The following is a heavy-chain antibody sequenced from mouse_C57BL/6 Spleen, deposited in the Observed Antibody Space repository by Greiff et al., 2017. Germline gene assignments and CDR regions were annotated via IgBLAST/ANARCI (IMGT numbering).Heavy chain of an antibody. CDR1: GYAFSSSW. CDR2: IYPGDGDT. Sequence: VKLQESGPELVKPGASVKISCKASGYAFSSSWMNWVKQRPGKGLEWIGRIYPGDGDTNYNGKFKGKATLTADKSSSTAYMQLSSLTSEDSAVYFCAREAGGPFAYWGQGTLVTVSA. D-gene: IGHD3-3*01. J-gene: IGHJ3*01. CDR3: AREAGGPFAY. V-gene: IGHV1-82*01.